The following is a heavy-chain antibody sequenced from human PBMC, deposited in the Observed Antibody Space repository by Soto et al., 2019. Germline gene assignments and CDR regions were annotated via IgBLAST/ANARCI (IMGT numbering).Heavy chain of an antibody. CDR3: AGSSYDYIWGSYRGDFDY. D-gene: IGHD3-16*02. CDR1: GGSISSYY. CDR2: IYYSGST. V-gene: IGHV4-59*01. Sequence: SETLSLTCTVSGGSISSYYWSWIRQPPGKGLEWIGYIYYSGSTNYNPSLKSRVTISVDTSKNQFSLKLSSVTAADTAVYYCAGSSYDYIWGSYRGDFDYWGQGTLVTVSS. J-gene: IGHJ4*02.